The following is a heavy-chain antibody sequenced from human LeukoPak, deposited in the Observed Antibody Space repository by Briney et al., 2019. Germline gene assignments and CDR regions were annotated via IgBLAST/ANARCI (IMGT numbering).Heavy chain of an antibody. D-gene: IGHD1-1*01. Sequence: PGGSLRLSCAASGFTFSDYYMSWIRQAPGKGLEWVSYISSSGSTIYYAGSVKGRFTISRDNAKNSLYLQMNSLRAEDTAVYYCARDSAGTTPKHYYYYGMDVWGQGTTVTVSS. CDR3: ARDSAGTTPKHYYYYGMDV. V-gene: IGHV3-11*01. CDR2: ISSSGSTI. CDR1: GFTFSDYY. J-gene: IGHJ6*02.